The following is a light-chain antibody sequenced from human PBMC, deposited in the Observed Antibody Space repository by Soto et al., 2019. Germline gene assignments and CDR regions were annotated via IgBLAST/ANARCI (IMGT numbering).Light chain of an antibody. CDR1: QSIGSW. J-gene: IGKJ2*01. CDR2: KAT. Sequence: DIQMTQSPSTLSASVGDGVTITCRASQSIGSWLAWYQQKPGKAPKLLIYKATKLQSGVPSRFSGSGSGTDFSLTISSLQPVDSATYFCQHYHDFQYTFGPGTKLEI. V-gene: IGKV1-5*03. CDR3: QHYHDFQYT.